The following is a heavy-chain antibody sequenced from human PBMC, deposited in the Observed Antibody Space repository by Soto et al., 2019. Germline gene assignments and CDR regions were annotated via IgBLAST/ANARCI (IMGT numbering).Heavy chain of an antibody. V-gene: IGHV2-5*02. D-gene: IGHD6-19*01. Sequence: QITLKESGPTLVQPTQTLTLTCTFSGFSLSSTRVAVGWIRQPPGKALEWLALIYWDDDKRYSPFLKSRHTITKDTSKNQVVLTMTNMDPVDTATYYCAHSVVAGLGYYFDYWGQGTLVTVSS. J-gene: IGHJ4*02. CDR2: IYWDDDK. CDR1: GFSLSSTRVA. CDR3: AHSVVAGLGYYFDY.